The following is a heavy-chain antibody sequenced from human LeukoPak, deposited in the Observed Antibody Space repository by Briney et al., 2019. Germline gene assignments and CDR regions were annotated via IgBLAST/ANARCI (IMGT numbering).Heavy chain of an antibody. Sequence: SVKVSCKASGGTFSSYAISWVRQAPGQGLEWMGGIIPIFGTANHAQKFQGRVTITADKSTSTAYMELSSLRSEDTAVYYCAREGYGSGSYYYYYYYYCMDVWGKGTTVTVSS. D-gene: IGHD3-10*01. CDR3: AREGYGSGSYYYYYYYYCMDV. V-gene: IGHV1-69*06. CDR2: IIPIFGTA. J-gene: IGHJ6*04. CDR1: GGTFSSYA.